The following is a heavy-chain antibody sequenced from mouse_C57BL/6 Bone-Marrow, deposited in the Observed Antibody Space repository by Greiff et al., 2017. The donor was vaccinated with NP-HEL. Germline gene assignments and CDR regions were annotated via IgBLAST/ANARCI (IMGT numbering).Heavy chain of an antibody. Sequence: QVQLQQPGAELVMPGASVKLSCQASGYTFTSYWMHWVQQRPGQGLEWLGEIDPSASYTNYNQKFKGKSTLTVDKSSSTAYMQISSLTSEDSAVYYCARELRRAMDYWGQGTSVTVSS. CDR3: ARELRRAMDY. V-gene: IGHV1-69*01. D-gene: IGHD1-1*01. CDR1: GYTFTSYW. J-gene: IGHJ4*01. CDR2: IDPSASYT.